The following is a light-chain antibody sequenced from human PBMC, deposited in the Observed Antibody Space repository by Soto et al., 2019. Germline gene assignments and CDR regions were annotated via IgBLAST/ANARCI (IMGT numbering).Light chain of an antibody. J-gene: IGKJ5*01. CDR2: TAS. CDR1: QSIGRY. V-gene: IGKV1-39*01. CDR3: QQSYSIPIA. Sequence: DIQMTQSPSSLSASVGDRVTITCRASQSIGRYLNWYQEKPGKAPNVVIFTASSLQSGVPSRFNGSGSGTEFTLTISSLKPEDFANYYCQQSYSIPIAFGQGTRLEIK.